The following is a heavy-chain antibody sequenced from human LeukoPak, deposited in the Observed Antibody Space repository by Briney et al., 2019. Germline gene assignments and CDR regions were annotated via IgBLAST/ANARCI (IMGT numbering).Heavy chain of an antibody. Sequence: GASVKVSCKASGYTFTSYYMHWVRQAPGQGLEWMGIINPSGGSTSYAQKFQGRVTMTRDTSTSTVYMELSSLRSEDTAVYYCASSDPLDDSSGYFDYWGQGTLVTVSS. V-gene: IGHV1-46*01. D-gene: IGHD3-22*01. CDR3: ASSDPLDDSSGYFDY. CDR1: GYTFTSYY. CDR2: INPSGGST. J-gene: IGHJ4*02.